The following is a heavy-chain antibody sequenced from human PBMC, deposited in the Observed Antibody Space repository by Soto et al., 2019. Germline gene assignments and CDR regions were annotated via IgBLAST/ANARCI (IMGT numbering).Heavy chain of an antibody. Sequence: QVQLQESGPRLVKPSGSLSLTCGVSGGIVASSHWWSWVRQSPGGGLEWIGNVYHTGDTNFNPSLQSRVTISVDKSNNQFSLRLNSLTAADTAVYFCAREIVTAGGNNYFDPWGPGTLVTVSS. V-gene: IGHV4-4*02. CDR1: GGIVASSHW. CDR3: AREIVTAGGNNYFDP. J-gene: IGHJ5*02. CDR2: VYHTGDT. D-gene: IGHD2-21*02.